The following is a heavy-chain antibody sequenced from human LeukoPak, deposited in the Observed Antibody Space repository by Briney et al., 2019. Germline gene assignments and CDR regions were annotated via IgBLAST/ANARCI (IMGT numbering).Heavy chain of an antibody. Sequence: SETLSLTCGVSGYSISRGYYWAWIRQPPGKGLEWIGTIYHIGSTYYNPSLKTRATISPDTSKNQYSLRLTSVTAADTAVYYCARRGIWDLQIGNWFDPWGQGILVTVSS. CDR1: GYSISRGYY. V-gene: IGHV4-38-2*01. D-gene: IGHD3-16*01. CDR2: IYHIGST. CDR3: ARRGIWDLQIGNWFDP. J-gene: IGHJ5*02.